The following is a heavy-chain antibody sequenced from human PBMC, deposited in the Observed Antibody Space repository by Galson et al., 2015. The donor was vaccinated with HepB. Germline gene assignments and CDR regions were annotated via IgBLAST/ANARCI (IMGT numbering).Heavy chain of an antibody. J-gene: IGHJ4*02. Sequence: SLRLSCAASGFTFSSYAMSWVRQAPEKGLEWVSAISGSGGSTYYADSVKGRFTISRDNSKNTLYLQMNSLRAEDTAVYYCAKLEEGAGGVYFDYWGQGTLVTVSS. CDR2: ISGSGGST. CDR3: AKLEEGAGGVYFDY. CDR1: GFTFSSYA. D-gene: IGHD3-3*01. V-gene: IGHV3-23*01.